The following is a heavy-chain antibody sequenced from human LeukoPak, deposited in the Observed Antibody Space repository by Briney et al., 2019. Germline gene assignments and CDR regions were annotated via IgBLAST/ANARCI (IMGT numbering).Heavy chain of an antibody. J-gene: IGHJ4*02. Sequence: GGSLRLSCAASGLSFSSYGMHWVRQAPGKGLEWVAFIQYDGSNKYYADSVKGRFTISRDNSKNTLYLQMNSLRAEDTAVYYCAKTGGGLLLDYWGQGTLVTVSS. CDR3: AKTGGGLLLDY. CDR1: GLSFSSYG. D-gene: IGHD2-15*01. CDR2: IQYDGSNK. V-gene: IGHV3-30*02.